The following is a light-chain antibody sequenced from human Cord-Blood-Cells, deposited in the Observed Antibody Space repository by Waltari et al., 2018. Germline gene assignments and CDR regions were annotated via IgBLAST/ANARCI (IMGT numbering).Light chain of an antibody. CDR1: RSAVGGYNY. CDR3: SSYAGSNNLV. V-gene: IGLV2-8*01. Sequence: QSALTQPPSASGSPVQSVTISCTGTRSAVGGYNYVSWYHKHPGKAPKLMIYEVSKRPSGVPDRFSGSKSGNTASLTVSGLQVEDEADYYCSSYAGSNNLVFGGGTKLTVL. CDR2: EVS. J-gene: IGLJ2*01.